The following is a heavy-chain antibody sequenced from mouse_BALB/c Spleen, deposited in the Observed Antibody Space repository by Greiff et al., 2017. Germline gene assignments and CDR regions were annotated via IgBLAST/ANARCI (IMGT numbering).Heavy chain of an antibody. D-gene: IGHD1-2*01. Sequence: EVKLMESGGGLVQPGGSRKLSCAASGFTFSSFGMHWVRQAPEKGLEWVAYISRGSSTIYYADTVKGRVTISRDNPKNTLFLQMTSLRSEDTAMYYCARSDYGYEGAMDYWGQGTSVTVSS. V-gene: IGHV5-17*02. J-gene: IGHJ4*01. CDR2: ISRGSSTI. CDR1: GFTFSSFG. CDR3: ARSDYGYEGAMDY.